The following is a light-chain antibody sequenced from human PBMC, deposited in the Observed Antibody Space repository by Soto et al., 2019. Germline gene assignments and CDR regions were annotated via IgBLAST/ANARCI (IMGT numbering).Light chain of an antibody. Sequence: IVMTQSPATLSVSPGERATLSCRASQSVSSNLAWYQQKPGQAPRLLIYGASSRATGIPDRFSGGGSGTDFSLTISRLDPEDFAVYYCQQYSSSPITFGQGTRLEI. CDR1: QSVSSN. V-gene: IGKV3-20*01. CDR2: GAS. CDR3: QQYSSSPIT. J-gene: IGKJ5*01.